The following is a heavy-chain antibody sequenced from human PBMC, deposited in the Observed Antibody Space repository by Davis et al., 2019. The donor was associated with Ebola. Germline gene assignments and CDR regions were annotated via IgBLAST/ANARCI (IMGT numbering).Heavy chain of an antibody. D-gene: IGHD6-19*01. CDR1: GYTFTGYY. J-gene: IGHJ3*02. CDR3: ARDRVAVAGRGAFDI. Sequence: AASVKVSCKASGYTFTGYYMHWVRQAPGQGLEWMGGIIPIFDSVKYAQKFHGRMTITADESTSTAYMELSSLRSEDTAVYYCARDRVAVAGRGAFDIWGQGTMVTVSS. V-gene: IGHV1-69*13. CDR2: IIPIFDSV.